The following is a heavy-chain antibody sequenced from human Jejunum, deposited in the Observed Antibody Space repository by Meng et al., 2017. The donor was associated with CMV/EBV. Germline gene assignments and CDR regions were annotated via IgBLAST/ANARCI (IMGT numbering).Heavy chain of an antibody. Sequence: VQLVQSGAEVKKTGASVKVSCKASGYSFSDYYMNWVRQAPGQGLEWMGWINPKTGGTDYAQKFQGRVTLTRDTSITTVYMELSNLKSDDSAVYYCSSAPGDYWRQGTLVTGSS. D-gene: IGHD1-14*01. CDR2: INPKTGGT. J-gene: IGHJ4*02. CDR3: SSAPGDY. CDR1: GYSFSDYY. V-gene: IGHV1-2*02.